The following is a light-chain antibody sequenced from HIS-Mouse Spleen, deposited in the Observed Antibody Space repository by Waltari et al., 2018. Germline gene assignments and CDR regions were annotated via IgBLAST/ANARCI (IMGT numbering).Light chain of an antibody. V-gene: IGLV2-8*01. CDR2: EVS. Sequence: QSALTQPPSASGSPGQSVTISCTGTSSDVGGYNYVSWYQQHPGKAPKLMIYEVSKRPSVVPDRFSGSKSGNTASLTVSGLQAEDEADYYCSSYAGSNNLGVFGGGTKLTVL. J-gene: IGLJ3*02. CDR3: SSYAGSNNLGV. CDR1: SSDVGGYNY.